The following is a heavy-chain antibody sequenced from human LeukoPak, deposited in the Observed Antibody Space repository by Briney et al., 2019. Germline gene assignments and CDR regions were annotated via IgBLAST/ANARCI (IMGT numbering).Heavy chain of an antibody. V-gene: IGHV4-59*08. CDR1: GGSLTSYY. CDR3: ARHKFGFDWLTTPGPFDI. J-gene: IGHJ3*02. D-gene: IGHD3-9*01. CDR2: IYYSGST. Sequence: SETLSLTCTVSGGSLTSYYWSWIRQPPGKGLEWIGYIYYSGSTTYNPSLKSRVTISVDTSQNQFSLTLSSVTAADTAVYYCARHKFGFDWLTTPGPFDIWGQGTMVTVSS.